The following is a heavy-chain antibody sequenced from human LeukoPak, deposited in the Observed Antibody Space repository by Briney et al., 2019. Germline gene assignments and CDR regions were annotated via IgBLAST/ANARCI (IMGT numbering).Heavy chain of an antibody. D-gene: IGHD4-17*01. CDR1: GFTFSAYW. CDR2: ISGSGDNT. V-gene: IGHV3-23*01. CDR3: ARDIEDGDYADAFDI. Sequence: GGSLRLSCAASGFTFSAYWMSWVRQAPGKGLEWVSGISGSGDNTYYADSVKGRFTISRDNSKNTLYLQMNSLRAEDTAVYYCARDIEDGDYADAFDIWGQGTMVTVSS. J-gene: IGHJ3*02.